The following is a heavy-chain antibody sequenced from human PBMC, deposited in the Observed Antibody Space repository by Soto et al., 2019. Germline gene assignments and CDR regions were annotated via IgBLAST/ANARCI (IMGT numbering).Heavy chain of an antibody. J-gene: IGHJ4*02. CDR3: ARSQDPLSLDY. CDR1: GFTFSSYE. V-gene: IGHV3-48*03. CDR2: ISSSGSTI. Sequence: GGSLRLSCAASGFTFSSYEMNWVRQAPGKGLEWVSYISSSGSTIYYADSVKGRFTISRDNAKNSLYLQMNSPRAEDTAVYYCARSQDPLSLDYWGQGTLVTVSS.